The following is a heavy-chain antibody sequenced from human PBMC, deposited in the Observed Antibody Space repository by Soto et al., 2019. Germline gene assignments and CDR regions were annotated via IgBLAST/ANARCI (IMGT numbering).Heavy chain of an antibody. J-gene: IGHJ6*02. CDR3: ASHAKQYSSSWSHYYGMDV. D-gene: IGHD6-13*01. V-gene: IGHV4-34*01. CDR2: INHSGST. Sequence: SETLSLTCTVSGGSFSGYYWSWIRQPPGKGLEWIGEINHSGSTNYNPSLKSRVTISVDTSKNQFSLKLSSVTAADTAVYYCASHAKQYSSSWSHYYGMDVWGQGTTVTVSS. CDR1: GGSFSGYY.